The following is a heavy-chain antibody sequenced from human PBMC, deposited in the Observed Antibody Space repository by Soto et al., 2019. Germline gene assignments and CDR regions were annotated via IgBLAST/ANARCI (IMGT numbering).Heavy chain of an antibody. J-gene: IGHJ6*02. CDR2: IAYDGSDK. CDR1: GFTFSSYI. CDR3: ARALGGYYGVDV. Sequence: PGGSLRLSCAASGFTFSSYIMRWVRQAPGKGLESVAVIAYDGSDKYYADSVKGRFTISRDNSKNTLFLQMNSLGAEDMAVYYCARALGGYYGVDVWGQGTSVTVSS. V-gene: IGHV3-30-3*01.